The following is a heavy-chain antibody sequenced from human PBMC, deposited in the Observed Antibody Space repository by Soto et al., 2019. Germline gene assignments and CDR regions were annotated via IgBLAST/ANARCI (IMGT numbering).Heavy chain of an antibody. D-gene: IGHD1-26*01. Sequence: GGSLRHSCAGSGFTFSSYAMSWVRQAPGKGLEWVSAISGSGGSTYYADSVKGRFTISRDNSKNTLYLQMNSLRAEDTAVYYCAKAVRSVSYSDCFDSFGYGTLFTVSS. CDR3: AKAVRSVSYSDCFDS. V-gene: IGHV3-23*01. CDR1: GFTFSSYA. J-gene: IGHJ4*01. CDR2: ISGSGGST.